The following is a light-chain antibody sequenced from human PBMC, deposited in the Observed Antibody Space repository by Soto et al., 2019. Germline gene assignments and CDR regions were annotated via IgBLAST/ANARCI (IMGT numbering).Light chain of an antibody. CDR3: QQLNSYPFT. CDR2: DVS. J-gene: IGKJ4*01. CDR1: QDITNH. V-gene: IGKV1-9*01. Sequence: DIQLTQSPSFLSASVGDRVTITCRASQDITNHLAWYQQKPGKAPKLLIYDVSALQSGVPSRFGGSGSGTGFTLTISSLQPEDFATYFCQQLNSYPFTFGGGTKVEIK.